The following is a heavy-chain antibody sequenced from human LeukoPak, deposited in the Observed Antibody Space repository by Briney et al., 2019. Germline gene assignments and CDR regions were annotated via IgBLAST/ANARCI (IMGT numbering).Heavy chain of an antibody. Sequence: QPGGSLRLSCAASGFTFSNYWMHWVRQAPGKGLVWVSRINSDGSSTSYADSVKGRFTISRDNAKNTLYLQMSSLRAEDTAVYYCARGSSSSWWGFDYWGQGTLVTVSS. D-gene: IGHD6-13*01. V-gene: IGHV3-74*01. J-gene: IGHJ4*02. CDR1: GFTFSNYW. CDR3: ARGSSSSWWGFDY. CDR2: INSDGSST.